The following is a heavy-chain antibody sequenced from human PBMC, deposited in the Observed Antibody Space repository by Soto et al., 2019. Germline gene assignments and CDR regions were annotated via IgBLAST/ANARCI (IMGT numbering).Heavy chain of an antibody. Sequence: GASVKVSCKASGGTFGIYAISWVRQAPGQGLEWMGGIIPIFGTANYAQKFQGRVTITADESTSTAYMELSSLRSEDTAVYYCARTWIQLWVLDYWGQGTLVTV. CDR1: GGTFGIYA. CDR3: ARTWIQLWVLDY. D-gene: IGHD5-18*01. CDR2: IIPIFGTA. V-gene: IGHV1-69*13. J-gene: IGHJ4*02.